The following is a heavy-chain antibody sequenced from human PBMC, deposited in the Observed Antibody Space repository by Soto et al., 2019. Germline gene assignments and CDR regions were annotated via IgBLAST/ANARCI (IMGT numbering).Heavy chain of an antibody. Sequence: EVQLLESGGGLIQPGGSLRLSCAASGFTVSSNYMSWVRQAPGKGLEWVSVIYSGGSTYYSDSVKGRLTISRDNSKTTLYLQMNSLRAEEMAVYFCATRKWWGQGTLVTVSS. CDR3: ATRKW. CDR1: GFTVSSNY. CDR2: IYSGGST. D-gene: IGHD1-26*01. V-gene: IGHV3-53*01. J-gene: IGHJ4*02.